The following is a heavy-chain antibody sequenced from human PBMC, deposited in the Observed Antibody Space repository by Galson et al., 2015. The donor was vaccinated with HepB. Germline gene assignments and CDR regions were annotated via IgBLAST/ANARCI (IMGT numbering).Heavy chain of an antibody. Sequence: SLRLSCAASGFIFSSYGMHWVRQAPGKGLEWVAVISDDESKNHYADSVKGRFTISRENSKNTLYLQMNSLRPEDTAVYYCAKDADIVLIAAAILDYWGQGTLVTVSP. CDR1: GFIFSSYG. CDR3: AKDADIVLIAAAILDY. V-gene: IGHV3-30*18. CDR2: ISDDESKN. J-gene: IGHJ4*02. D-gene: IGHD2-2*01.